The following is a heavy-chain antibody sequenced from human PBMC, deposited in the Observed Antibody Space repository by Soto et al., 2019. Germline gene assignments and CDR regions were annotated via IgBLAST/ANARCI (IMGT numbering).Heavy chain of an antibody. CDR3: AREGEAETRYYFDY. D-gene: IGHD2-21*01. CDR1: GGTFSSYA. CDR2: IIPIFGTA. J-gene: IGHJ4*02. V-gene: IGHV1-69*01. Sequence: QVQLVQSGAEVKKPGSSVKVSCKASGGTFSSYAISWVRQAAGQVLEWMGGIIPIFGTADYAQKFQGRVTITADESTSTDYMELSSLRCEETAVYYCAREGEAETRYYFDYWGQGPLVTVS.